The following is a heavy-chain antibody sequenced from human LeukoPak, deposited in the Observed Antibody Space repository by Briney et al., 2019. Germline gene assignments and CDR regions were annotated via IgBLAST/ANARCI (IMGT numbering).Heavy chain of an antibody. J-gene: IGHJ4*02. CDR3: AKGFVGATFDY. Sequence: GGSLRLSCAASGFTFSHYAMRWVRQAPGKGLEWLSEIGGGGDGAYHADSVKGRFTISRDNSKNTLYLQMNSLRAEDTAVYYCAKGFVGATFDYWGQGTLVTVSS. V-gene: IGHV3-23*01. D-gene: IGHD1-26*01. CDR1: GFTFSHYA. CDR2: IGGGGDGA.